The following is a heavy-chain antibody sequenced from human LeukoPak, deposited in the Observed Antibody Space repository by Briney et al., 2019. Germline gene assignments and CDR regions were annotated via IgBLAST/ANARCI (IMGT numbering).Heavy chain of an antibody. CDR2: INQDGSEK. CDR1: GFTFSSYW. J-gene: IGHJ4*02. D-gene: IGHD2-2*01. CDR3: APHCSSTSCPDY. Sequence: GGSLRLSCAASGFTFSSYWMSWVRQAPGKGLEWVANINQDGSEKYYVDSVKGRFTMSRDNAKNSLYLQMNSLRAEDTAVYYCAPHCSSTSCPDYWGQGTLVTVSS. V-gene: IGHV3-7*01.